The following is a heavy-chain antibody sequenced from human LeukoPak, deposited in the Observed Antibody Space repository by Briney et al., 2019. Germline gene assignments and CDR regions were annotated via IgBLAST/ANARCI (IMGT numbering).Heavy chain of an antibody. CDR1: GFTFSTYA. J-gene: IGHJ4*02. D-gene: IGHD3-22*01. CDR3: AKASLNYYDSSGYSYYFDY. V-gene: IGHV3-30*04. Sequence: GRSLRLSCAASGFTFSTYAMHWVRQAPGKGLEWVAVISYDGSNKYYADSVKGRFTISRDNSKNTLYLQMNSLRAEDTAVYYCAKASLNYYDSSGYSYYFDYWGQGTLVTVSS. CDR2: ISYDGSNK.